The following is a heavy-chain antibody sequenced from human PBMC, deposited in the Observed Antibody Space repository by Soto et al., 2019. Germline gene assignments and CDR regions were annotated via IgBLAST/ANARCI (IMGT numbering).Heavy chain of an antibody. D-gene: IGHD3-22*01. J-gene: IGHJ6*02. CDR2: ISDSSRTI. Sequence: GSLRLSCAASGFIFGTHSMNWVRQAPGKGLEWVSYISDSSRTIYYADSVKGRLTISRDNAKNSLYLHMNSLRDEDTAVYYCARASGYYDTGGFYGSRYNYGMDVWGQGTTVTVSS. CDR1: GFIFGTHS. CDR3: ARASGYYDTGGFYGSRYNYGMDV. V-gene: IGHV3-48*02.